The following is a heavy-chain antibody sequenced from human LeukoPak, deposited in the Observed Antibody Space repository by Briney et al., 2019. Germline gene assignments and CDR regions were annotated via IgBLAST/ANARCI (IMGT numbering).Heavy chain of an antibody. CDR1: GFTFSSYS. Sequence: GSLRLSCAASGFTFSSYSMNWVRQAPGKGLEWVSTISGSGVTTYYADSVRGRFTISRDNSKNTVFLQMNGLRAEDTALYYCAKFVSDNDVLTGYYRDAFDIWGQGTLVTVSS. CDR2: ISGSGVTT. CDR3: AKFVSDNDVLTGYYRDAFDI. J-gene: IGHJ3*02. D-gene: IGHD3-9*01. V-gene: IGHV3-23*01.